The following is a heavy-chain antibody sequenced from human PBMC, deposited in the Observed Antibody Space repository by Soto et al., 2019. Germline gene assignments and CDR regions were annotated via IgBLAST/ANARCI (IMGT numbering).Heavy chain of an antibody. CDR1: GFRFSSYA. CDR3: AKGNVYGDYVFVLPSLPVCY. CDR2: ISGSGGST. D-gene: IGHD4-17*01. J-gene: IGHJ4*02. Sequence: GGSLRLSCAASGFRFSSYAMSWVRQAPGKGLEWVAGISGSGGSTYYADSVKGRFAISRDNSKNTLYLQMNSLRAEDTAVYYCAKGNVYGDYVFVLPSLPVCYWGQGPLVNVSS. V-gene: IGHV3-23*01.